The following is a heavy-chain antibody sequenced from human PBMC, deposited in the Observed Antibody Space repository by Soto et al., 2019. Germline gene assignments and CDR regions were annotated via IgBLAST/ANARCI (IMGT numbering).Heavy chain of an antibody. CDR3: ARDQGSYQVPLDAFDI. D-gene: IGHD1-26*01. CDR1: GYTFTSYG. CDR2: ISAYNGNT. J-gene: IGHJ3*02. V-gene: IGHV1-18*01. Sequence: QVQLVQSGAEVKKPGASVKVSCKASGYTFTSYGISWVRQAPGQGLEWMGWISAYNGNTNYAQKLQGRVTMTTDTXTXXAYMELRSLRSDDTAVYYCARDQGSYQVPLDAFDIWGQGTMVTVSS.